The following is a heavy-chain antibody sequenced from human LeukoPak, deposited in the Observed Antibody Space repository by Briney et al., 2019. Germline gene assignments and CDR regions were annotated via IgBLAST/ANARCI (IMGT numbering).Heavy chain of an antibody. J-gene: IGHJ3*02. CDR3: ARPLWYYDILTGYYPGAFDI. D-gene: IGHD3-9*01. Sequence: SETLSLTCTVSGGSISSYYWRWIRQPPGKGLEWIGYIYYSGSTNYNPSLKSRVTISVDTSKNQFSLKLSSVTAADTAVYYCARPLWYYDILTGYYPGAFDIGGQGTMVTVSS. V-gene: IGHV4-59*01. CDR2: IYYSGST. CDR1: GGSISSYY.